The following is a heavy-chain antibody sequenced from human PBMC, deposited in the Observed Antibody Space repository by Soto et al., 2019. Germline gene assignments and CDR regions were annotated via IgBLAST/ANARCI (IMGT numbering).Heavy chain of an antibody. J-gene: IGHJ4*02. Sequence: GGSLRLSCAASGFTFTRYSMNWVRQAPGKGLEWVSSISINTNYIYYADSMKGRFTVSRDNAKNSVYLEMNSLSAEDTAVYYCARESEEFTSNLDDWGPGTLVTFSS. V-gene: IGHV3-21*01. CDR2: ISINTNYI. CDR3: ARESEEFTSNLDD. CDR1: GFTFTRYS.